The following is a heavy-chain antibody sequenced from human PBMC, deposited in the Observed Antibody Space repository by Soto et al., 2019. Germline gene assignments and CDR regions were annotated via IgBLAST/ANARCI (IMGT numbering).Heavy chain of an antibody. CDR1: GGSISADY. J-gene: IGHJ5*02. CDR2: VYYTGST. V-gene: IGHV4-59*01. Sequence: SETLSLTCAVSGGSISADYWNWIRQPPGKGLELIGYVYYTGSTNYNPSLKSRVSLSLDPSKNQFSLNLSSVTAADTAVYFCARGRWFDPWGQGTLVTVSS. CDR3: ARGRWFDP.